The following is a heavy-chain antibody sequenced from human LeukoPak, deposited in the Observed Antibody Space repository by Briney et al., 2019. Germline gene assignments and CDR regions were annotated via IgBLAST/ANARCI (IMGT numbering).Heavy chain of an antibody. J-gene: IGHJ6*03. CDR3: AKWKDYYDSSGYYGVYYYYMDV. D-gene: IGHD3-22*01. Sequence: GGSLRLSCAASGFTFSSYGMHWVRQAPVKGLEWVAFIRYDGSNKYYADSVKGRFTISRDNSKNTLYLQMNSLRAEDTAVYYCAKWKDYYDSSGYYGVYYYYMDVWGKGTTVTVSS. V-gene: IGHV3-30*02. CDR1: GFTFSSYG. CDR2: IRYDGSNK.